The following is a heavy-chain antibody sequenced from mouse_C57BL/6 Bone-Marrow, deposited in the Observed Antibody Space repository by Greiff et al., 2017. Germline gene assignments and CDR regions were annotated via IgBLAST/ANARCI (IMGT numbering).Heavy chain of an antibody. Sequence: VQLQQSGPELARPWASVKISCQAFYTFSRRVHFDIRDTNYWMQWVKQRPGQGLEWNGAYYPGNGDTRYNPKFKGKATLTADKSSITASMQLSSLTSEDSAVYYCACGDYPVDYWGQGTTLTVSS. CDR2: GQGLEWNG. CDR1: YTFSRRVH. V-gene: IGHV1-87*01. CDR3: SEDSAVYYCACGDYPVDY. J-gene: IGHJ2*01. D-gene: IGHD2-13*01.